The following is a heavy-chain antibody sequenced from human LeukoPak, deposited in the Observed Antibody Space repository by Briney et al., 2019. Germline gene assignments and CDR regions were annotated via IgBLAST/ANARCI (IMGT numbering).Heavy chain of an antibody. CDR1: GYTLTELS. CDR3: ATKNGDRHAFDY. Sequence: ASVKVSCKVSGYTLTELSMHWVRQAPGKGLEWMGGFDPEDGETIYAQKFQGRVTMTEDTSTDTAYMELSSLRSEDTAVYYCATKNGDRHAFDYWGQGTLVTVSS. CDR2: FDPEDGET. V-gene: IGHV1-24*01. D-gene: IGHD2-8*01. J-gene: IGHJ4*02.